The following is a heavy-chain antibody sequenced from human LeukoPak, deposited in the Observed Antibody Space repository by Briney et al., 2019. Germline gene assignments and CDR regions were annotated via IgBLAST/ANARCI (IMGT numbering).Heavy chain of an antibody. J-gene: IGHJ4*02. V-gene: IGHV1-69*05. CDR2: IIPIFGTA. Sequence: ASVKVSCKASGGTFSSYAISWVRQAPGQGLEWMGGIIPIFGTANYAQKFQGRVTITTDESTSTAYMELSSLRSEDTAVYYCARAVRPYDSSGYYLGYWGQGTLVTVSS. D-gene: IGHD3-22*01. CDR3: ARAVRPYDSSGYYLGY. CDR1: GGTFSSYA.